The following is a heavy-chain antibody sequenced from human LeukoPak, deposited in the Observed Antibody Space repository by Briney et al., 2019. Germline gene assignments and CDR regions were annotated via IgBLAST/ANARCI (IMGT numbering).Heavy chain of an antibody. Sequence: PGGSLRLSCAASGFTFSYYEMNWVRQAPGKGLEWVSYISSSGSTTYFADSVKGRFTISRDNTKNSLYLQMNGLRAEDTAVYYCAREGGVCSSTSCHHYYMGVWGKGTTVTVSS. V-gene: IGHV3-48*03. D-gene: IGHD2-2*01. CDR1: GFTFSYYE. CDR2: ISSSGSTT. J-gene: IGHJ6*03. CDR3: AREGGVCSSTSCHHYYMGV.